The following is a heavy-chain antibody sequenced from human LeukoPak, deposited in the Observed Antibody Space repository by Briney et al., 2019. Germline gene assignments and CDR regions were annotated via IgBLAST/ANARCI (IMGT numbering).Heavy chain of an antibody. CDR1: GGSISSSSDF. Sequence: SETLSLTCTVSGGSISSSSDFWGWVRQPPGKGLEWIGSILYSGNTYYNPSLKSRVTISVDTSKNQFPLKLSSVTAADTAVYYCARRDYYYYYMDVWGKGTTVTVSS. V-gene: IGHV4-39*01. CDR2: ILYSGNT. CDR3: ARRDYYYYYMDV. J-gene: IGHJ6*03.